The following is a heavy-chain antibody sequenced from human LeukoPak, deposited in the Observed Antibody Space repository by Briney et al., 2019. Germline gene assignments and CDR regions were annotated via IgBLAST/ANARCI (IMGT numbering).Heavy chain of an antibody. CDR1: GFTINNNY. V-gene: IGHV3-66*01. CDR3: AREFGYCSTPSCPLGY. J-gene: IGHJ4*02. Sequence: GPALRLSCAASGFTINNNYMTSVRHAAGMGLDWVSVLYGAHVGGNPYYSDSVKGRFTISRDSSKTTLYLQLDRLRAEDRAMYYCAREFGYCSTPSCPLGYWGQGALVTVS. D-gene: IGHD2-2*03. CDR2: LYGAHVGGNP.